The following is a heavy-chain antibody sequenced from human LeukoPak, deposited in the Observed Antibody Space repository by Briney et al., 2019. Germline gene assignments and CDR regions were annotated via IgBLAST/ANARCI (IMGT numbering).Heavy chain of an antibody. CDR3: VKERSSHYFDS. CDR2: VSPGARST. Sequence: PGESLTLSCAASKFTFSIHTMHWVRQSPGGGGEWVALVSPGARSTSYAAPVKGRFTISRDNSTTTVSLALTSLTAEDTAVYYCVKERSSHYFDSWGQGILVTVSS. J-gene: IGHJ4*02. V-gene: IGHV3-33*05. CDR1: KFTFSIHT.